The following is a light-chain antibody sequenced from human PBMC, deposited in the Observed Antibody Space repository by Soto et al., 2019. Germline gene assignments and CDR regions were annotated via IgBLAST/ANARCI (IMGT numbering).Light chain of an antibody. Sequence: QSALTQPASVSGSPGQSITISCTGTSSDVGDYNYVSWYQQHPDKAPKLMIYEVSNRPSGVSSRFSGSKSGNTASLTISGLQAEDGADYYCSSYTSSGTVVFGGGTKLTVL. CDR1: SSDVGDYNY. CDR3: SSYTSSGTVV. V-gene: IGLV2-14*01. J-gene: IGLJ2*01. CDR2: EVS.